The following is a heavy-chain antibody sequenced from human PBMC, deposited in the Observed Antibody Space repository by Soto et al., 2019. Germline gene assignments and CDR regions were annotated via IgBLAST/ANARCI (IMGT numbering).Heavy chain of an antibody. D-gene: IGHD3-22*01. V-gene: IGHV3-23*01. CDR3: ATSTGSGYHRLYYAMDV. CDR1: GFTFSSYA. CDR2: ISGSGGST. Sequence: GVSLRLSCAASGFTFSSYAMNWVRQAPGKGLEWVSVISGSGGSTYYADSAKGRFTISRDSSKNTLYLQMNSLRAEDTAVYYCATSTGSGYHRLYYAMDVWGQGTTVTVSS. J-gene: IGHJ6*02.